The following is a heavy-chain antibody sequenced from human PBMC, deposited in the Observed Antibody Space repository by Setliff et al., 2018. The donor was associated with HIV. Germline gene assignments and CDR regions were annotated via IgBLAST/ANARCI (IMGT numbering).Heavy chain of an antibody. D-gene: IGHD1-26*01. CDR2: VDPSGGST. CDR3: AREGGATGRLFRY. CDR1: GYIFTSYY. V-gene: IGHV1-46*01. J-gene: IGHJ4*02. Sequence: ASVKVSCKASGYIFTSYYMHWLRQVPGQGLEWMGIVDPSGGSTHYAQKFEGRVAMTTDTSTSTAYMELKSLRSDDTAIYYCAREGGATGRLFRYWGQGTLVTVS.